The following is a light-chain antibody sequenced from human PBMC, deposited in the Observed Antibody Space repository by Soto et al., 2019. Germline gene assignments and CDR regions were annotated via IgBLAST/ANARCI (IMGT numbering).Light chain of an antibody. CDR1: QGISSY. Sequence: AIRMTQSPSSLSASTGDRVTITCRASQGISSYLAWYQQKPGKAPKLLIYAASTLQSGVPSRFSGSGSGTDFTLTISCLQSEDFATYYCQTYYSYPFTFGPGTKVDIK. J-gene: IGKJ3*01. V-gene: IGKV1-8*01. CDR2: AAS. CDR3: QTYYSYPFT.